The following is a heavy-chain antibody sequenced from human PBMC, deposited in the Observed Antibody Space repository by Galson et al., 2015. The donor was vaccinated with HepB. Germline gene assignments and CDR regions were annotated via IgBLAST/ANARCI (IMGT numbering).Heavy chain of an antibody. CDR2: INPSGGST. D-gene: IGHD3-3*01. V-gene: IGHV1-46*03. CDR1: GYTFTGYY. CDR3: ARVRQVRILEWLLYDY. J-gene: IGHJ4*02. Sequence: SVKVSCKASGYTFTGYYMHWVRQAPGQGLEWMGIINPSGGSTSYAQKFQGRVTMTRDTSTSTVYMELSSLRSEDTAVYYCARVRQVRILEWLLYDYWGQGTLVTVSS.